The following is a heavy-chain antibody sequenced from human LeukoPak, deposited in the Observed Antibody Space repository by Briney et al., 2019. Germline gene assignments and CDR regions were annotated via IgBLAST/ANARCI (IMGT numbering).Heavy chain of an antibody. D-gene: IGHD3-10*01. V-gene: IGHV4-59*01. Sequence: SETLSLTCTVSGGSISSYYWSWIRQPPGKGLEWIGDIYYSGSANYNPSLKSRVTISVDTSKNQFSLKLTSVTAADTAVYYCARVENYGSGSSEYWFDPWGQGTLVTVSS. J-gene: IGHJ5*02. CDR1: GGSISSYY. CDR3: ARVENYGSGSSEYWFDP. CDR2: IYYSGSA.